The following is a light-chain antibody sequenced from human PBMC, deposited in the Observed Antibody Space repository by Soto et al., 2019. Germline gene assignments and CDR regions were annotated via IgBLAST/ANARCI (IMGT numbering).Light chain of an antibody. Sequence: EIVMTQSPATLSVSPGERATLXXRASQSVSSNLAWYQQKPGQAPRPLXXGASTRATGIPARFSGSGSGTEFTLTISSLQSEDFAVYYCQQYNNWPPSITFGQGTRLEIK. CDR3: QQYNNWPPSIT. CDR2: GAS. J-gene: IGKJ5*01. CDR1: QSVSSN. V-gene: IGKV3-15*01.